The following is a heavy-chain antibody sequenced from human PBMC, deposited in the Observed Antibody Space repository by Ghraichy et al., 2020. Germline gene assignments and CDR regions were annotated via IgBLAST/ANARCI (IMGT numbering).Heavy chain of an antibody. CDR1: GFTFSDYY. D-gene: IGHD4-17*01. Sequence: GGSLRLSCAASGFTFSDYYMSWIRQAPGKGLEWVSYISSSSSYTNYADSVKGRFTISRDNAKNSLYLQMNSLRAEDTAVYYCAFGDYYYFDYWGQGTLVTVSS. CDR3: AFGDYYYFDY. CDR2: ISSSSSYT. J-gene: IGHJ4*02. V-gene: IGHV3-11*06.